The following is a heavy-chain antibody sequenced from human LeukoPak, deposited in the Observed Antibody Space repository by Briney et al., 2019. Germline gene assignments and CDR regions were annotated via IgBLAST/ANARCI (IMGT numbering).Heavy chain of an antibody. CDR2: ISSSSSTI. Sequence: PGGSLRLSRAASGFTFSSYSMNWVRLAPGKGLEWVSYISSSSSTIYYADSVKGRFTNSRDNAKNSLYLQMNSLRDEDTAVYYCARGDGVGGSGSYYTYNWFDPWGQGTLVTVSS. J-gene: IGHJ5*02. CDR1: GFTFSSYS. CDR3: ARGDGVGGSGSYYTYNWFDP. V-gene: IGHV3-48*02. D-gene: IGHD3-10*01.